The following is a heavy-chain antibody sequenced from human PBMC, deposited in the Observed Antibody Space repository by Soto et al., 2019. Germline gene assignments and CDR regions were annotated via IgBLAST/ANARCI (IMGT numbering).Heavy chain of an antibody. D-gene: IGHD4-17*01. CDR1: GFTVTNYE. J-gene: IGHJ4*02. CDR3: ARENYGDAFDF. Sequence: PGGSLRLSCAASGFTVTNYEMSWVRQAPGKGLEWVSYINSGGTSIKYADSVKGRFTISRDNARNSLYLQMNSLRDEDTAVYYCARENYGDAFDFWGQGALVTSPQ. V-gene: IGHV3-48*03. CDR2: INSGGTSI.